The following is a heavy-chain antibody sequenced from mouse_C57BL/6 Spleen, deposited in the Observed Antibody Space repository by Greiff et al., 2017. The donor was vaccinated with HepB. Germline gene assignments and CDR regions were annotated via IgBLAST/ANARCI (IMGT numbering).Heavy chain of an antibody. D-gene: IGHD1-1*01. J-gene: IGHJ4*01. V-gene: IGHV5-17*01. Sequence: DVMLVESGGGLVKPGGSLKLSCAASGFTFSDYGMHWVRQAPEKGLEWVAYISSGSSTIYYADTVKGRFTISRDNAKNTLFLQMTSLRSEDTAMYYCARLTTVVADYWGQGTSVTVSS. CDR2: ISSGSSTI. CDR3: ARLTTVVADY. CDR1: GFTFSDYG.